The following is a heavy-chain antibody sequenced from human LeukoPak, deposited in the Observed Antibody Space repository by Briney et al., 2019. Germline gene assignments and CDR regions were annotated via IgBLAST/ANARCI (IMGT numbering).Heavy chain of an antibody. V-gene: IGHV4-4*07. J-gene: IGHJ6*02. CDR2: IYTSGST. D-gene: IGHD2-2*02. Sequence: LDTLSLTCTVSGGSISSYYWRWIRQPAGKGLEWIGRIYTSGSTNYNPPLKSRVTMSVDTTKNQLSLKLSSVTAADTAVYYCARDLLVPAAILIEDYYGMDVWGQGTTVTVSS. CDR3: ARDLLVPAAILIEDYYGMDV. CDR1: GGSISSYY.